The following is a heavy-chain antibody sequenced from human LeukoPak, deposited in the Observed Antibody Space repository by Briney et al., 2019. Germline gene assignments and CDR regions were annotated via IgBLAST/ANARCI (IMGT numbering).Heavy chain of an antibody. CDR2: IYYSGST. CDR1: GGSISDCF. D-gene: IGHD6-19*01. V-gene: IGHV4-59*01. Sequence: SETXSLTCTVSGGSISDCFWSWVRQPPGKXLEWIGYIYYSGSTNYNPSLKSRVTISVDTSKNQFSLKLSSVTAADTAVYYCARGGQWLVDYWGQGTLVTASS. CDR3: ARGGQWLVDY. J-gene: IGHJ4*02.